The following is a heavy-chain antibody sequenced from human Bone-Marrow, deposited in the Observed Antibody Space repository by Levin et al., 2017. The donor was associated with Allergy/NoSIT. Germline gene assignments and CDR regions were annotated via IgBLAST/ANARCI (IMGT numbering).Heavy chain of an antibody. CDR2: ISGGGGHT. CDR1: EITFSGYA. J-gene: IGHJ4*02. Sequence: GGSLRLSCAASEITFSGYAMSWVRQAPGKGLQWVSAISGGGGHTYYADSVKGRFTISRDNSKNTLYLQMNSLRAEDTAVYYCARESTTVVTPGFDYWGQGTLVTVSS. V-gene: IGHV3-23*01. D-gene: IGHD4-23*01. CDR3: ARESTTVVTPGFDY.